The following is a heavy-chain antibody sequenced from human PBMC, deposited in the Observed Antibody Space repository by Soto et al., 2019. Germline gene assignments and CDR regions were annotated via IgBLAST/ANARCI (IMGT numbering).Heavy chain of an antibody. V-gene: IGHV4-31*03. CDR1: GGSISSGGYY. CDR2: IFYRENT. CDR3: ARSVDP. J-gene: IGHJ5*02. Sequence: QVQLQESGPGLVKPSQTLSLTCTVSGGSISSGGYYWGWIRQHPGKGLEWIGYIFYRENTYYNPFLKSRVTISVDTSKNQFSLKLSSVTAADTAVYYCARSVDPWGQGTLVTVSS.